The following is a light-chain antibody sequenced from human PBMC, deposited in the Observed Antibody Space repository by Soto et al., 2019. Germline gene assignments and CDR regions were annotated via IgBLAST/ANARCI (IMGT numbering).Light chain of an antibody. Sequence: EIVLTQSPGTLSLSPGERATLSCRASQSVSSNYLAWYQQKPGQAPRLLMYDASSRATGIPDRFSGSGSGTDFTLTISRLEPEDFAVYYCQQYGSSIQTFGQGTKVDIK. CDR1: QSVSSNY. CDR3: QQYGSSIQT. V-gene: IGKV3-20*01. CDR2: DAS. J-gene: IGKJ1*01.